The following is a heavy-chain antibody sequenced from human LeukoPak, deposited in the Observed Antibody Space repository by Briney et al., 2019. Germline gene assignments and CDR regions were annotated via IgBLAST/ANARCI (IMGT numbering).Heavy chain of an antibody. V-gene: IGHV3-7*01. J-gene: IGHJ6*04. CDR2: IKRDGTEK. CDR1: GFTFSSYR. D-gene: IGHD3-10*02. Sequence: GGSLRLSCAASGFTFSSYRMTWVRQAPGKGLEWVANIKRDGTEKYYVDSVKGRFTISRDNAQNSLYLQMNSLRAEDTAVYYCAELGITMIGGVWGKGTTVTISS. CDR3: AELGITMIGGV.